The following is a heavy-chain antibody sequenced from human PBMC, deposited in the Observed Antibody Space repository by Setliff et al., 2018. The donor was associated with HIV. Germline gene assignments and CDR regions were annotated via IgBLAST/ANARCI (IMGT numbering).Heavy chain of an antibody. CDR1: GYTFTGYA. D-gene: IGHD3-3*01. CDR3: AADNYNCNSFDS. Sequence: ASVKVSCKASGYTFTGYAINWVRQAPGQGLEWMGRVNPNSGGTDYPQKFQARVTMTRDTSISTAYMELSGLTSDDTAVYYCAADNYNCNSFDSWGQGSLVTVS. J-gene: IGHJ4*02. CDR2: VNPNSGGT. V-gene: IGHV1-2*06.